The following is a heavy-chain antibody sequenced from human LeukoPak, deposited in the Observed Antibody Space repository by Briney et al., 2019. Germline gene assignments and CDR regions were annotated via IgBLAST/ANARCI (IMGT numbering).Heavy chain of an antibody. D-gene: IGHD6-13*01. CDR3: ARDSGIAAAGTFPLAY. CDR1: GDPNSSSSYY. CDR2: IYYSGST. V-gene: IGHV4-39*02. Sequence: SETLSLPCTLSGDPNSSSSYYWGWVRQPPGKGLEWIEWIYYSGSTYYNPSLKSRVTISVDTSKNQCSLKLSSVTAADTAVYYCARDSGIAAAGTFPLAYWGQGTLVTVSS. J-gene: IGHJ4*02.